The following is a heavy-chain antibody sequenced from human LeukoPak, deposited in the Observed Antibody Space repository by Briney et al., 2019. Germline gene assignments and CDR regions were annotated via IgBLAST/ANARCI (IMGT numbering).Heavy chain of an antibody. D-gene: IGHD6-13*01. Sequence: PSETLSLTSAVYGGSFSGYYWSWIRQPPGKGLEWIGEINHSGSTNYNPSLKSRVTISVDTSKNQFSLKLSSVTAADTAVYYCARGRRAAAGKGDYWGQGTLVTVSS. J-gene: IGHJ4*02. CDR2: INHSGST. CDR3: ARGRRAAAGKGDY. V-gene: IGHV4-34*01. CDR1: GGSFSGYY.